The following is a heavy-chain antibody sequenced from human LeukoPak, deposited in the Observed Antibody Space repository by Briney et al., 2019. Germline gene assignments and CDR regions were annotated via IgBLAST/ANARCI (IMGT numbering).Heavy chain of an antibody. Sequence: PSETLSLTCTVSGGSMSSYYWSWIRQSPWKGMEWIGYVSHTESTNYDSSLKSRVTISIDTSKNQFSLKLRSVTAADTAVYYCVATTPPTNRGGWPYFDYWGRGTLVTVSA. CDR2: VSHTEST. CDR1: GGSMSSYY. V-gene: IGHV4-59*08. D-gene: IGHD6-19*01. J-gene: IGHJ4*02. CDR3: VATTPPTNRGGWPYFDY.